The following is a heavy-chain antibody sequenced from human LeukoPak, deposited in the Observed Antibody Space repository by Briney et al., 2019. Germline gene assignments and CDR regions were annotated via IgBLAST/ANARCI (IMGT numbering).Heavy chain of an antibody. CDR3: ARDSRRDGYNGFDY. CDR1: GGSISSGGYY. D-gene: IGHD5-24*01. J-gene: IGHJ4*02. Sequence: PSETLSLTCTFSGGSISSGGYYWSWIRQHPGKGLEWIWYIYYSRSTYYNPSLKSRVTISVDTSKNQFSLKLRSVTAADTAVYSCARDSRRDGYNGFDYWGQGTLVTVSS. CDR2: IYYSRST. V-gene: IGHV4-31*03.